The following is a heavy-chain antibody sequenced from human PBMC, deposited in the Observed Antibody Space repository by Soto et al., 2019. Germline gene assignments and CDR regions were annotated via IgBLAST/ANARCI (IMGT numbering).Heavy chain of an antibody. V-gene: IGHV3-21*01. CDR1: GFTFSSYS. CDR2: ISSSSSYI. CDR3: AREGGDALDY. J-gene: IGHJ4*02. Sequence: EVQLVESGGGLVKPGGSLRLSCAASGFTFSSYSMNWVRQAPGKGLEWVSSISSSSSYIYYADSVKGRFTISRDNAKNPMYLQMTSLRAEATAVYDCAREGGDALDYWGQGTLVTVSS. D-gene: IGHD4-17*01.